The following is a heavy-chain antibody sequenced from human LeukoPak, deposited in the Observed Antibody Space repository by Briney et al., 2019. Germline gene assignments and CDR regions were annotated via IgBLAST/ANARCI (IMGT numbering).Heavy chain of an antibody. Sequence: GGSLRLSCAASGFTFSSYSMNWVRQAPGKGLEGVSSISSSSSYIYYADSVKGRFTISRDNAKNSLYLQMNSLRAEDTAVYYCARDRCYDSSGYYYHWGQGTLVTVS. D-gene: IGHD3-22*01. J-gene: IGHJ5*02. CDR2: ISSSSSYI. CDR3: ARDRCYDSSGYYYH. V-gene: IGHV3-21*01. CDR1: GFTFSSYS.